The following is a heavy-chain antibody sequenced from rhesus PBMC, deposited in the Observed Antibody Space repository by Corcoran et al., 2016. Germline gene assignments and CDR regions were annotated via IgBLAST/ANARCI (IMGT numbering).Heavy chain of an antibody. CDR2: INGNSGST. D-gene: IGHD6-25*01. V-gene: IGHV4-80*01. J-gene: IGHJ2*01. CDR1: GGSFSSYW. CDR3: ARAYSGSLYWYFDL. Sequence: QVQLQESGPGLVKPSETLSLTCAVSGGSFSSYWWRWIRQPPGKGLEWIGEINGNSGSTNNNPSLKSRVTISKDASKNQFSLKLSSVTAADTAVYYCARAYSGSLYWYFDLWGPGTPITISS.